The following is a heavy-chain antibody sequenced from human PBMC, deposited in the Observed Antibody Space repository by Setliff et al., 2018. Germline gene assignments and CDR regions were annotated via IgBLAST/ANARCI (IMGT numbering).Heavy chain of an antibody. Sequence: GASVKVFCKASGATFSSYGISWVRQAPGQGLEWMGGTIPMFGTTEYAQKFQGRLTIITDESTNTAFMQLSSLRSDDTAVYYCVREGVDRRSSTDYRYYMDVWGKGTTVTVSS. J-gene: IGHJ6*03. CDR2: TIPMFGTT. CDR3: VREGVDRRSSTDYRYYMDV. CDR1: GATFSSYG. V-gene: IGHV1-69*05. D-gene: IGHD6-6*01.